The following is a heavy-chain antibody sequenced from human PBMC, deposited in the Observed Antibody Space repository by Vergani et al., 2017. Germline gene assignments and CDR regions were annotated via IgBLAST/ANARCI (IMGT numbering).Heavy chain of an antibody. V-gene: IGHV4-30-2*01. D-gene: IGHD3/OR15-3a*01. CDR1: GDAISRDTYS. Sequence: QLQLQESDSRLVNPSQTLSLTCTLSGDAISRDTYSWNWVRQPPGKPLEWIGSVYYSGTTYYNPSLGGRVTMSIDKSKNHFSQTLTSVTAADSAFYFCARGQTGYSRDWSTYFFYMDVWGKGTTVTVSS. J-gene: IGHJ6*03. CDR2: VYYSGTT. CDR3: ARGQTGYSRDWSTYFFYMDV.